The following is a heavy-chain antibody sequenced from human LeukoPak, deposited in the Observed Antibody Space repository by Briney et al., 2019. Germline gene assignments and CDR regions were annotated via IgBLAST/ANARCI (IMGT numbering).Heavy chain of an antibody. Sequence: EASVKVSCKASGYIFTSYVLHWVRQAPGQGLEWMGWINTNTGNPTYAQGFTGRFVFSLDTSVSTAYLQISSLKADDTAMYYCTNAGAVTSYYYGMDVWGQGTTVTVSS. J-gene: IGHJ6*02. CDR1: GYIFTSYV. CDR2: INTNTGNP. V-gene: IGHV7-4-1*02. CDR3: TNAGAVTSYYYGMDV. D-gene: IGHD4-17*01.